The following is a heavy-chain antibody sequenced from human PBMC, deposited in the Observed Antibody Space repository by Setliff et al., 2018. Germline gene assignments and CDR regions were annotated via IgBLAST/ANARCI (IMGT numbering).Heavy chain of an antibody. CDR2: INPNSGDT. J-gene: IGHJ6*02. CDR3: ARDFFYGSGSQAAGGMDV. Sequence: GASVKVSCKASGYTFTAYYMHWVRQAPGQGLEWMGWINPNSGDTNYAQNFQGRVTMTRDTSISTAYMELSRLRSDDMAVYHCARDFFYGSGSQAAGGMDVWGQGTTVTVSS. CDR1: GYTFTAYY. D-gene: IGHD3-10*01. V-gene: IGHV1-2*02.